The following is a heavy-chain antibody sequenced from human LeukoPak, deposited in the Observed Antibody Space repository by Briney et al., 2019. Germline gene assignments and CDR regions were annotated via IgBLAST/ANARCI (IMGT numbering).Heavy chain of an antibody. CDR2: INSDGSST. D-gene: IGHD1-26*01. CDR1: GFTFSSYW. CDR3: VRALRESGSYYDY. Sequence: PGGSLRPSCAASGFTFSSYWMHWVRQAPGKGLVWVSRINSDGSSTNYADSVKGRFTISRDNAKNTLYLQMNSLRAEDTAVYYCVRALRESGSYYDYWGQGTLVTVSS. J-gene: IGHJ4*02. V-gene: IGHV3-74*01.